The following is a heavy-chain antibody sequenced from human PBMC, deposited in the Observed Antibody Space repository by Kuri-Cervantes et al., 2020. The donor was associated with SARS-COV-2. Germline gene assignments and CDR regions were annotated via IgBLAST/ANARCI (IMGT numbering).Heavy chain of an antibody. Sequence: WVRQPPGKGLEWIGSIYYSGSTYYNPSLKSRVTISVDTSKNQFSLKLSSVTAADTAVYYCARFRIAATSGNWYFDLWGRGTLVTVSS. V-gene: IGHV4-39*01. J-gene: IGHJ2*01. D-gene: IGHD6-13*01. CDR3: ARFRIAATSGNWYFDL. CDR2: IYYSGST.